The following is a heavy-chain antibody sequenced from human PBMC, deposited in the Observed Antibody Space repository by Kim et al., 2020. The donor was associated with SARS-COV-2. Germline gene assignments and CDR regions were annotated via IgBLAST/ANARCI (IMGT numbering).Heavy chain of an antibody. CDR1: GFTFNYYA. Sequence: GGSLRLSCAASGFTFNYYAMTWVRQAPGKGLEWVSHITGSDLTTYYADSVKGRFTISRDNSENTLYLHMNSLRVEDTAVYFCAKDWSDFRSGVSDYWGQGVLVTVSS. J-gene: IGHJ4*02. CDR2: ITGSDLTT. V-gene: IGHV3-23*01. CDR3: AKDWSDFRSGVSDY. D-gene: IGHD3-3*01.